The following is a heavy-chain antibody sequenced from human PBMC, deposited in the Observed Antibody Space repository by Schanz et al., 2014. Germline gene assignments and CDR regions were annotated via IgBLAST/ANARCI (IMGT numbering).Heavy chain of an antibody. J-gene: IGHJ4*02. CDR1: GFTFSSYG. CDR2: IWSDGSGK. CDR3: AIIGVMVAVAGTRADY. V-gene: IGHV3-33*01. D-gene: IGHD6-19*01. Sequence: QVQLVESGGGVVQFGRSLRLSCVASGFTFSSYGMHWVRQAPGKGLEWVAVIWSDGSGKYYADSVKGRFTISRDNSKNTLYLQMNSLRAEDTALYYCAIIGVMVAVAGTRADYWGQGTLVTVSS.